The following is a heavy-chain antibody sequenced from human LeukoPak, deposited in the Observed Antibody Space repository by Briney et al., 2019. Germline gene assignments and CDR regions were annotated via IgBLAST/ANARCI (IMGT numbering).Heavy chain of an antibody. J-gene: IGHJ4*02. V-gene: IGHV1-18*01. Sequence: ASVKVSCKASGYTFTSYGISWVRQAPGQGLEWMGWISAYNGNTNYAQKLQGRVTMTTDTSTSTAYMELRSLRSDDTAVYYCARLGYLYDFWSGYSDYWGQGTLVTVSS. CDR3: ARLGYLYDFWSGYSDY. D-gene: IGHD3-3*01. CDR2: ISAYNGNT. CDR1: GYTFTSYG.